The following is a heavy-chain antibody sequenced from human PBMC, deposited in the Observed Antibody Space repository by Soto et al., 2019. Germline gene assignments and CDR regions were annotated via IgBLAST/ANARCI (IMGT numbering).Heavy chain of an antibody. V-gene: IGHV4-59*01. CDR1: GGSISSYY. Sequence: SETLSLTCTVSGGSISSYYWSWIRQPPGKGLEWIGDIYYSGSTNYNPSLKSRVTISVDTSKNQFSLKLSSVTAADTAVYYCARDSLDDSSGYYYAFDIWGQGTMVTVSS. CDR3: ARDSLDDSSGYYYAFDI. J-gene: IGHJ3*02. D-gene: IGHD3-22*01. CDR2: IYYSGST.